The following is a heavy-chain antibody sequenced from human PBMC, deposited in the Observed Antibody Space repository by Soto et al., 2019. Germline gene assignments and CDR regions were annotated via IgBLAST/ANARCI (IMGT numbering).Heavy chain of an antibody. D-gene: IGHD5-12*01. J-gene: IGHJ4*02. CDR3: AKDLDPQDIVATSFDY. CDR1: GFTFSNYA. CDR2: ISGSGGST. Sequence: EVQLLESGGGLVQPGGSLRLSCAASGFTFSNYAMSWVRQAPGKGLEWVSAISGSGGSTYYADSVKGRFTISRDNAKNTLYLQMNSLRAEDTAVYYCAKDLDPQDIVATSFDYWGQGTLVTVSS. V-gene: IGHV3-23*01.